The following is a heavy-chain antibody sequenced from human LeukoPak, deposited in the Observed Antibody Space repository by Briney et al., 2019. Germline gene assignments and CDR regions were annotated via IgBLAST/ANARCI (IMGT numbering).Heavy chain of an antibody. CDR1: GFIFSGYW. CDR3: AKNIAAPGRDSYYLYGMDV. CDR2: IKQDGSDQ. D-gene: IGHD6-25*01. V-gene: IGHV3-7*01. J-gene: IGHJ6*02. Sequence: PGGSLRLSCAASGFIFSGYWMTWVRQAPGKGLKWVASIKQDGSDQHYVDAVKGRCTISRDNAKNSLYLQMNNLRADDTAVYYCAKNIAAPGRDSYYLYGMDVWGQGTTVTVSS.